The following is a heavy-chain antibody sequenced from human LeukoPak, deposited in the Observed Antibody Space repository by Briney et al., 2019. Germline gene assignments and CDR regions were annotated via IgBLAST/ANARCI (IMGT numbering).Heavy chain of an antibody. V-gene: IGHV1-69*01. J-gene: IGHJ4*02. D-gene: IGHD5-18*01. CDR3: ARSKIQLWSHFDY. Sequence: SVKVSRKASGGTFSSYAISWVRQAPGQGLEWMGGIIPIFGTANYAQKFQGRVTITADESTSTAYMELSSLRSEDTAVYYCARSKIQLWSHFDYWGQGTLVTVSS. CDR2: IIPIFGTA. CDR1: GGTFSSYA.